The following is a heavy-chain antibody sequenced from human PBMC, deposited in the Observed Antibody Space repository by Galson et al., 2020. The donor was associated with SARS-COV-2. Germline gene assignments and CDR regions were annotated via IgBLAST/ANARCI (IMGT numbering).Heavy chain of an antibody. Sequence: GGSLKISCAASGFTFDDYTMHWGRQAPGKGLGWGSHSSWDGGSTYYAESVKGRFTIPRDNSKNPLSLQMNSLRTEENGLYYCAKAGSWFGGLLHFDYWGQGTLVTVSS. J-gene: IGHJ4*02. D-gene: IGHD3-10*01. CDR1: GFTFDDYT. V-gene: IGHV3-43*01. CDR3: AKAGSWFGGLLHFDY. CDR2: SSWDGGST.